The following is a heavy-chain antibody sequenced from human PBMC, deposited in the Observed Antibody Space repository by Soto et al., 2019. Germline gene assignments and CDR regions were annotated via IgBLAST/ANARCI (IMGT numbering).Heavy chain of an antibody. Sequence: QVQLQESGPGLVKPSQTLSLTCTVSGGSISSGSSYWSWIRQHPGKGLEWIGYIYYSGSTYYNPSLKSRVTISVDTATNQFSLKLSSVTAADTAVYYWARGYCSGGSCYGGAYWGQGTLVTVSS. CDR1: GGSISSGSSY. CDR2: IYYSGST. V-gene: IGHV4-31*03. CDR3: ARGYCSGGSCYGGAY. D-gene: IGHD2-15*01. J-gene: IGHJ4*02.